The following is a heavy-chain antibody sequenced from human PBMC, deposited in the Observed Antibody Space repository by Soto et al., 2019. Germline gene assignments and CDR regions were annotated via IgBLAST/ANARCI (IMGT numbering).Heavy chain of an antibody. J-gene: IGHJ6*02. D-gene: IGHD2-15*01. Sequence: SETLSLTCTVSGGSVSSGSYYWSWIRQPPGKGLEWIGYIYYSGSTNYNPSLKSRVTISVDTSKNQFSLKLSSVTAADTAVYYCATTVVAAPRTYYCGIEVWGQGNTVIVSS. CDR1: GGSVSSGSYY. CDR2: IYYSGST. CDR3: ATTVVAAPRTYYCGIEV. V-gene: IGHV4-61*01.